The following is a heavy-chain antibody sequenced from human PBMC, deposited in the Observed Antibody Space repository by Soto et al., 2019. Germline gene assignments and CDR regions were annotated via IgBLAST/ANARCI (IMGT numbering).Heavy chain of an antibody. Sequence: GGSLRLSCAASGFTFSSYGMHWVRQAPGKGLEWVAVISYDGSNKYYADSVKGRFTISRDNSKNTLYLQMNSLRAEDTAVYYCAKGVGEQLVLFEHTGMDVWGQGTTVTVSS. V-gene: IGHV3-30*18. CDR2: ISYDGSNK. CDR3: AKGVGEQLVLFEHTGMDV. J-gene: IGHJ6*02. CDR1: GFTFSSYG. D-gene: IGHD6-6*01.